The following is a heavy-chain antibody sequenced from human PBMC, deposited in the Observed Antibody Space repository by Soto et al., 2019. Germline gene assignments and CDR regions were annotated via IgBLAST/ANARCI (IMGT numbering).Heavy chain of an antibody. CDR2: VFYTGST. V-gene: IGHV4-59*01. D-gene: IGHD1-26*01. J-gene: IGHJ5*02. CDR3: ARSYSGTFYGYGT. Sequence: SETLSLTCTVSGGSISSYHWSWIRQSPGKGLEWIGYVFYTGSTKYNPALKRRVTISVDTSKNQFSLKLSSVSAAGTGLYYCARSYSGTFYGYGTWGQGILVTVSS. CDR1: GGSISSYH.